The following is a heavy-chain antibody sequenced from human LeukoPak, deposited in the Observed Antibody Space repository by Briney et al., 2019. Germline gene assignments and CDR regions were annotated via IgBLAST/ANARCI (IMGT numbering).Heavy chain of an antibody. CDR1: GGTISSYY. V-gene: IGHV4-4*09. D-gene: IGHD2-2*02. Sequence: PSETLSLTCTVSGGTISSYYWSWIRQPPGQGLEWIGYIHTSGSTNYNPSLKSRVTISVDTSKNQFSLKLSSVTAADTAVYYCARAYLGATFDYWGQGILVTVSS. J-gene: IGHJ4*02. CDR2: IHTSGST. CDR3: ARAYLGATFDY.